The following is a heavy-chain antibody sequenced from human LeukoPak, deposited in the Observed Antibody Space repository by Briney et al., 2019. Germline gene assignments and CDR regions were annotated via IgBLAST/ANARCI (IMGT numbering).Heavy chain of an antibody. CDR3: ARAVPMVRGVISYYYYYMDV. Sequence: PGGSLRLSRAASGFTFDDYGMSWVRQAPGKGLEWVSGITWNGGSTGYADSVKGRFTISRDNAKNSLDLQMNSLRAEDTALYYCARAVPMVRGVISYYYYYMDVWGKGTTVTVSS. CDR2: ITWNGGST. D-gene: IGHD3-10*01. V-gene: IGHV3-20*04. J-gene: IGHJ6*03. CDR1: GFTFDDYG.